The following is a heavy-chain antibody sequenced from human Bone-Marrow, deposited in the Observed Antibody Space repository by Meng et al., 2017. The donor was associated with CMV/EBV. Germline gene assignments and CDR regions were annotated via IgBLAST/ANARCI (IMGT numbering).Heavy chain of an antibody. CDR2: ISASGGSS. CDR3: ANRDFWSGYGIDY. V-gene: IGHV3-23*01. CDR1: GFTFSSYA. J-gene: IGHJ4*01. Sequence: GGSLRLSCAASGFTFSSYAMSWVRQAPGKGPEWVSAISASGGSSYYADSVKGRFTISRDNSKNTLYLQMNSLRAEDTAVYYRANRDFWSGYGIDYWGRGTLVTVSS. D-gene: IGHD3-3*01.